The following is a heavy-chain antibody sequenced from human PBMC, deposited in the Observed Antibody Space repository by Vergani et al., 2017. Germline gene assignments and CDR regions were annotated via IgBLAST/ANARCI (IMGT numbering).Heavy chain of an antibody. J-gene: IGHJ6*03. V-gene: IGHV1-8*01. Sequence: QVQLVQSGAEVKKPGASVKVSCKASGYTFTSYDINWVRQATGQGLEWMGWMNPNSGNTGYAQKFQGRVTMTRNTSISTAYMELSSLRSEDTAVYYCARAPVVVTAAIVDYYYYMDVWGKGTTVTVSS. CDR1: GYTFTSYD. CDR2: MNPNSGNT. D-gene: IGHD2-2*01. CDR3: ARAPVVVTAAIVDYYYYMDV.